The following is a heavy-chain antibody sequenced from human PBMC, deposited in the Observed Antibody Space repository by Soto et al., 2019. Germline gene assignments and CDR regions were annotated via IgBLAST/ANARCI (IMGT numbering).Heavy chain of an antibody. V-gene: IGHV3-23*01. CDR1: GFTFSSYA. J-gene: IGHJ4*02. Sequence: SGGSLRLSCAASGFTFSSYAMSWVRQAPGKGLEWVSAISGSGGSTYYADSVKGRFTISRDNSKNTLYLQMNSLRAEDTAVYYCAKDALNYDFWRGYPIYFDYWGQGTLVTVSS. CDR3: AKDALNYDFWRGYPIYFDY. D-gene: IGHD3-3*01. CDR2: ISGSGGST.